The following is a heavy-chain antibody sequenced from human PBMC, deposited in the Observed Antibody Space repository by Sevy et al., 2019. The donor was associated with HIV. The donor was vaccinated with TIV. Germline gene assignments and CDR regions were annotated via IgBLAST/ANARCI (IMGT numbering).Heavy chain of an antibody. V-gene: IGHV4-38-2*02. CDR2: IYPSGRT. Sequence: SETLSLTCTVSNYSISSGYFWGWIRQPPGKGLEWMGSIYPSGRTYYNPSLKSRVTVSVDTAKNQFSLKLSSVTAADTAVYYCGHIAVAREGEYYFDYWGQGTLVTVSS. CDR1: NYSISSGYF. J-gene: IGHJ4*02. D-gene: IGHD6-19*01. CDR3: GHIAVAREGEYYFDY.